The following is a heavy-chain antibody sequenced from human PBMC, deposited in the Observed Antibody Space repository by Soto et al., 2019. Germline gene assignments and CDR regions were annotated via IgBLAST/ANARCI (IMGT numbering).Heavy chain of an antibody. CDR2: IYYSGST. CDR3: ARHYSSGSRNWFAP. J-gene: IGHJ5*02. V-gene: IGHV4-39*01. D-gene: IGHD6-19*01. CDR1: GGSINSSSYF. Sequence: SETLSLTCSVSGGSINSSSYFWGWVRQPPGKGLEWIGSIYYSGSTYYNPSLRSRVTISVDTSKNQFSLKLSSVTAADTAVFYCARHYSSGSRNWFAPWGQGTLVTVSS.